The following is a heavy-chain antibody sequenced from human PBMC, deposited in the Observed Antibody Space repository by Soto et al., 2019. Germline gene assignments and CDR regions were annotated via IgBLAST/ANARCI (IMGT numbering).Heavy chain of an antibody. Sequence: GGYLRLSCAASGFTVSRYAMNWGSQARGKGLEGVSAISSSSTYIDYEESGCSISRGNAKNLLYLQMNGLRVEDTAVYYCARVYRGVPSHYEVNDAFDIWGQGTMVTVSS. J-gene: IGHJ3*02. CDR1: GFTVSRYA. D-gene: IGHD3-10*01. V-gene: IGHV3-21*01. CDR3: ARVYRGVPSHYEVNDAFDI. CDR2: ISSSSTYI.